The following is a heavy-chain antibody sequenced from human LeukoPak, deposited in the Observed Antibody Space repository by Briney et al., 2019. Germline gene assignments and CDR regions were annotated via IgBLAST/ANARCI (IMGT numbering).Heavy chain of an antibody. D-gene: IGHD3-10*01. V-gene: IGHV3-23*01. CDR1: GFTFSSYG. J-gene: IGHJ4*02. CDR3: AKGRITMVRGVTD. Sequence: GGSLRLSCAASGFTFSSYGMHWVRQAPGKGLEWVSGISGSGGSTYYADSVKGRFTISRDNSKNTLYLEMNSLRAEDTAVYYCAKGRITMVRGVTDWGQGTLVTVSS. CDR2: ISGSGGST.